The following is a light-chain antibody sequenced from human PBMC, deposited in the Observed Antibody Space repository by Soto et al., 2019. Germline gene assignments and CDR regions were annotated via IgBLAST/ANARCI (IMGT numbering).Light chain of an antibody. CDR1: QSISNW. CDR3: QQYNSY. J-gene: IGKJ4*01. CDR2: DAS. V-gene: IGKV1-5*01. Sequence: DIQMTQSPSTLSASVGDRVTITCRASQSISNWLAWYQQKPGEAPKVLVYDASRLQSGVPSRFSGSGSGTEFTLTISSLQPDDFATYDCQQYNSYFGGGTRVEIK.